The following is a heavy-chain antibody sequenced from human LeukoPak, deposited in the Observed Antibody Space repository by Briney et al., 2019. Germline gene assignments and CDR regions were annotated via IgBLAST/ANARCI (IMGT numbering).Heavy chain of an antibody. D-gene: IGHD3-3*01. V-gene: IGHV4-59*08. CDR3: ARRRGDFWSDYYAFDY. J-gene: IGHJ4*02. CDR1: GGSINNYY. CDR2: IYYSGST. Sequence: PSETLSLTCTVSGGSINNYYWSWIRQPPGKGLEWIGYIYYSGSTNYNPSLTNRVTISLDTSKNQFSLKLSSVTAADTAVYYCARRRGDFWSDYYAFDYWGQGTLVTISS.